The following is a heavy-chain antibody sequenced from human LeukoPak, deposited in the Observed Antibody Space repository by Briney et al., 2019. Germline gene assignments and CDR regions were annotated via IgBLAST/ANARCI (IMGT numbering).Heavy chain of an antibody. V-gene: IGHV3-66*02. CDR1: GFTVSSNY. CDR3: ARGGQYSSSSESSIGY. CDR2: IYSGGST. J-gene: IGHJ4*02. Sequence: GGSLRLSCAASGFTVSSNYMSWVRQAPGKGLEWVSVIYSGGSTYYADSVKGRFTISRDDSKNTLYLQMNSLRAEDTAVYYCARGGQYSSSSESSIGYWGQGTLVTVSS. D-gene: IGHD6-6*01.